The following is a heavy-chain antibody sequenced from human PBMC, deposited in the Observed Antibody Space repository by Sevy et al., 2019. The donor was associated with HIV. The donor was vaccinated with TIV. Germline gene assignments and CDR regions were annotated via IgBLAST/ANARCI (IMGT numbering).Heavy chain of an antibody. J-gene: IGHJ4*02. Sequence: SETLSLTCAVYGGSFSGYYWSWIRQPPGKGLEWIGEINHSGSTNYNPSLKCRLTISVDTSKNQFSLKLSSVTAADTAVYCCASGMGGYWGQGTLVTVSS. D-gene: IGHD3-16*01. V-gene: IGHV4-34*01. CDR2: INHSGST. CDR1: GGSFSGYY. CDR3: ASGMGGY.